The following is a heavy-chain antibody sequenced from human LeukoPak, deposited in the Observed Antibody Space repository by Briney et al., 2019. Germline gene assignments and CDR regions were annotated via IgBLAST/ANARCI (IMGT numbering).Heavy chain of an antibody. CDR3: ARGDADSSGWYILYPFDY. V-gene: IGHV3-7*01. D-gene: IGHD6-19*01. CDR1: GFIFSNYW. CDR2: IKEDGSEK. J-gene: IGHJ4*02. Sequence: PGGSLRLSCAASGFIFSNYWMSWVRQAPGKGLEWVANIKEDGSEKYFVDSVKGRFTMSRDNAKNSLYLQMNSLRGDDTAVYYCARGDADSSGWYILYPFDYWGQGTLVTVSS.